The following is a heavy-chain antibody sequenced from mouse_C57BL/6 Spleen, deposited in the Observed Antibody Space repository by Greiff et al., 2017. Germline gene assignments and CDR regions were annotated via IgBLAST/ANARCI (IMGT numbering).Heavy chain of an antibody. J-gene: IGHJ2*01. D-gene: IGHD2-4*01. Sequence: EVKLMESGAELVRPGASVKLSCTASGFNIKDDYMHWVKQRPEQGLEWIGWIDPENGDTEYASKFQGKATITADTSSNTAYLQLSSLTSEDTAVYYCTTGYDYAYYFDYWGQGTTLTVSS. V-gene: IGHV14-4*01. CDR2: IDPENGDT. CDR1: GFNIKDDY. CDR3: TTGYDYAYYFDY.